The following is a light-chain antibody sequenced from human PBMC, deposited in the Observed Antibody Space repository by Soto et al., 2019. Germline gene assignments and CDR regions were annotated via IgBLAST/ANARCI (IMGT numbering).Light chain of an antibody. J-gene: IGLJ1*01. V-gene: IGLV2-14*03. Sequence: QSALTQPASVSGSHGQSSTISCTGTSSDVGGYNYVSWYQRHPGKAPKLMIFDVSNRPSGVSNRFSGSKSANTASLTISGLQAEDEADYFCSSYTSSTTPYVFGTGTKVTVL. CDR3: SSYTSSTTPYV. CDR2: DVS. CDR1: SSDVGGYNY.